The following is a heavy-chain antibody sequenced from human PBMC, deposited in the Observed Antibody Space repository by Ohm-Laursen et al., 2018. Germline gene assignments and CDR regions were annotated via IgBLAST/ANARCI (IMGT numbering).Heavy chain of an antibody. Sequence: PSETLSLTCALYSGSFGPYYWSWIRQPPGKGLEWIGEINHRGNTNYSPSLKSRVTMSVDTSRNHFSLELTSVTAADTAVYYCAREYSDDGGYRYDAFDVWGHGTVVTVSS. CDR1: SGSFGPYY. CDR3: AREYSDDGGYRYDAFDV. CDR2: INHRGNT. J-gene: IGHJ3*01. V-gene: IGHV4-34*01. D-gene: IGHD2-15*01.